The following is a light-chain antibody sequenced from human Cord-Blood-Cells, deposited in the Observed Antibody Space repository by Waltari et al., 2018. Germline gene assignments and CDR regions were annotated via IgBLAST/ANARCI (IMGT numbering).Light chain of an antibody. CDR2: DVS. CDR3: SSYTSSSTWV. V-gene: IGLV2-14*01. J-gene: IGLJ3*02. Sequence: QSALTQPVSVSGSPGQSITISCTGTSSDVGGYNYVSCYQQHPGKAPKLMIYDVSNRPSGVSNRFSGSKSGNTASLTISGLQAEDEADYYCSSYTSSSTWVFGGGTKLTVL. CDR1: SSDVGGYNY.